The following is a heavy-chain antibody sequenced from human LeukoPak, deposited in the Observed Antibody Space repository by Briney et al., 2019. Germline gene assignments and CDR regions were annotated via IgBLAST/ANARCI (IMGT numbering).Heavy chain of an antibody. CDR2: INAGNGNT. CDR3: ARVSMVRGVISWFDP. J-gene: IGHJ5*02. Sequence: ASVKVSCKASGYTFTSYAMHWVRQAPGQRLEWMGWINAGNGNTKYSQKFQGRVTITRDTSASTAYMELSSLGSEDTAVYYCARVSMVRGVISWFDPWGQGTLVTVSS. V-gene: IGHV1-3*01. CDR1: GYTFTSYA. D-gene: IGHD3-10*01.